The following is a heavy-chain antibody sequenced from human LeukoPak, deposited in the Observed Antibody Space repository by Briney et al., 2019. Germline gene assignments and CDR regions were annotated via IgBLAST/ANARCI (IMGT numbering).Heavy chain of an antibody. Sequence: ASVKVSCKASGYTFTSYGISWVRQAPGQGLEWMGWINPNSGGTNYAQKFQGRVTMTRDTSISTAYMELSRLRSDDTAVYYCARVRGELAYYFDYWGQGTLVTVSS. D-gene: IGHD3-10*01. CDR1: GYTFTSYG. CDR3: ARVRGELAYYFDY. V-gene: IGHV1-2*02. CDR2: INPNSGGT. J-gene: IGHJ4*02.